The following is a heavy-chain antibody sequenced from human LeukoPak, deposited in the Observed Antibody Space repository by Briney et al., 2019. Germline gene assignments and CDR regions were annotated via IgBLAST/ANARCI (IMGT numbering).Heavy chain of an antibody. D-gene: IGHD2-2*01. CDR3: ARERSTYAGAPENWFDP. V-gene: IGHV4-30-2*01. J-gene: IGHJ5*02. CDR1: GGSISSDGYS. Sequence: EASQTLSLTCAVSGGSISSDGYSWSWIRQPPGKGLEWIGYIYYSGSTYYNPSLKGRVTISVDRSKTQFSLKLSSVTAADTAVYYCARERSTYAGAPENWFDPWGQGILVTVSS. CDR2: IYYSGST.